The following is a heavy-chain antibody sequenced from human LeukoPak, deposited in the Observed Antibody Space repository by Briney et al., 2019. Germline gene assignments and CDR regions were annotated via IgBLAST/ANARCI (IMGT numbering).Heavy chain of an antibody. Sequence: EASVKVSCKASGYTFTSYGISWVRQAPGQGLEWMGWISAYNGNTNYAQKLQGRVTMTTDTSTSTAYMELRSLRSDDTAVYYCARMSKAIAVAGTIDYWGQGTLVTVSS. CDR3: ARMSKAIAVAGTIDY. CDR2: ISAYNGNT. D-gene: IGHD6-19*01. V-gene: IGHV1-18*01. J-gene: IGHJ4*02. CDR1: GYTFTSYG.